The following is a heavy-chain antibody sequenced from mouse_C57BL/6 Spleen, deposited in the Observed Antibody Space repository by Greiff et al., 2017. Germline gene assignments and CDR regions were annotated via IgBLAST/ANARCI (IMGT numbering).Heavy chain of an antibody. CDR2: IHPKSGST. D-gene: IGHD1-1*01. V-gene: IGHV1-64*01. CDR3: AREGYYGSTDY. Sequence: QVQLQQPGAELVKPGASVKLSCKASGYNFTSYWMHWVKQRPGQGLEWIGMIHPKSGSTNYNEKFKSKATLTVDKSSSTAYMQLSSLTSEHSAVYYCAREGYYGSTDYWGQGTTLTVSS. CDR1: GYNFTSYW. J-gene: IGHJ2*01.